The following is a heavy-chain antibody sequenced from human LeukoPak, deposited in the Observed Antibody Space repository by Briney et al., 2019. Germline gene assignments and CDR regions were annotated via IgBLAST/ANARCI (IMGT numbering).Heavy chain of an antibody. Sequence: QAGGSLRLSCAASGFTFSSYAMHWVRQAPGKGLEWMAVISYDGSNKYYADSVKGRFTISRDNSKNTLYLQMNSLRAEDTAVYYCARGAGYCSGGSCYSPNYFDYWGQGTLVTVSS. CDR1: GFTFSSYA. CDR3: ARGAGYCSGGSCYSPNYFDY. CDR2: ISYDGSNK. D-gene: IGHD2-15*01. J-gene: IGHJ4*02. V-gene: IGHV3-30*04.